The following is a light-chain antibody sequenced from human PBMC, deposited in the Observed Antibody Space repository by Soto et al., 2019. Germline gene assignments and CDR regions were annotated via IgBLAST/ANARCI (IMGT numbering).Light chain of an antibody. V-gene: IGKV1-27*01. J-gene: IGKJ3*01. CDR1: QGISNY. Sequence: DIQMTQSPSSLSASVGDRVTITCRASQGISNYLAWYQQKPGKVPRLLIYAASTLESGVPSRFSGSGSGTDFTLTISRLQPEDVATYYCQKYNRSPFTFGAGTMVDIK. CDR2: AAS. CDR3: QKYNRSPFT.